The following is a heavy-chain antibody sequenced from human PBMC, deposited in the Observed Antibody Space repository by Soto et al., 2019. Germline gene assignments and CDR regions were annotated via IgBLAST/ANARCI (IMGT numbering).Heavy chain of an antibody. D-gene: IGHD4-17*01. CDR1: GYTFTGYY. V-gene: IGHV1-2*04. CDR2: INPNSGGT. Sequence: ASVKVSCKASGYTFTGYYMHWVRQAPGQGLEWMGWINPNSGGTNYAQKFQGWVTMTRDTSISTAYMELSRLRSDDTAVYYCARAMTTGYYYYMDVWGKGTTVTVSS. J-gene: IGHJ6*03. CDR3: ARAMTTGYYYYMDV.